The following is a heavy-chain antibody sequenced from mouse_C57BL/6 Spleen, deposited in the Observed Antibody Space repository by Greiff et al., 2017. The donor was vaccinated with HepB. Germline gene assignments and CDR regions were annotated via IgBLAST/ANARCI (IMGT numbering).Heavy chain of an antibody. CDR1: GYTFTSYW. CDR2: IHPNSGST. D-gene: IGHD4-1*01. V-gene: IGHV1-64*01. Sequence: VQLQQPGAELVKPGASVTLSCKASGYTFTSYWMHWVKQRPGQGLEWIGMIHPNSGSTNYNEKFKSKATLTVDKSSSTAYMQLSSLTSEDSAVYYCARESNWDVPDYWGQGTTLTVSS. CDR3: ARESNWDVPDY. J-gene: IGHJ2*01.